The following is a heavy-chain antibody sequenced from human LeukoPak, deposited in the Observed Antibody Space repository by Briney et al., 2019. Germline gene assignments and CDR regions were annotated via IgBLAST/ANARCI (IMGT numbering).Heavy chain of an antibody. CDR2: ISGNGGST. J-gene: IGHJ4*02. Sequence: GGSLRLSCAASGFTFTSYTIPWVRQAPGMGLEYVSAISGNGGSTYYANSVKGRFTISRDNSKNTLYLQMGSLRAEDMGVYYCAKGVGFSTGWYYFESWGQGTLVTVSS. CDR1: GFTFTSYT. CDR3: AKGVGFSTGWYYFES. D-gene: IGHD6-19*01. V-gene: IGHV3-64*01.